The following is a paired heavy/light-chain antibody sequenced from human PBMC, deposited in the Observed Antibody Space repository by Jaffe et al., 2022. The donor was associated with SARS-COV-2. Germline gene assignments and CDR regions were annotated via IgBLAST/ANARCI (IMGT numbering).Heavy chain of an antibody. CDR1: GGSIRSHS. D-gene: IGHD6-13*01. CDR2: VHYSGST. Sequence: QVQLQESGPRVVKPSETLSLTCTVSGGSIRSHSWNWIRHSPGKGLEWIGNVHYSGSTNYNPSLKSRVNMSVDTSKNVCSLKVTSMTAADTAVYYCARGVTSTWYIPGGTRFDPWGQGAPVTVSS. V-gene: IGHV4-59*11. J-gene: IGHJ5*02. CDR3: ARGVTSTWYIPGGTRFDP.
Light chain of an antibody. J-gene: IGKJ2*01. CDR1: QSLLYSSNNKNY. V-gene: IGKV4-1*01. CDR2: WAS. CDR3: QQYYTHPYT. Sequence: DIVMTQSPDSLAVSLGGRATITCKSSQSLLYSSNNKNYLAWYQQMPGQPPKLLISWASTRESGVPDRFSGSGSGADFTLTIGSLQAADVGVYYCQQYYTHPYTFGQGTKLEI.